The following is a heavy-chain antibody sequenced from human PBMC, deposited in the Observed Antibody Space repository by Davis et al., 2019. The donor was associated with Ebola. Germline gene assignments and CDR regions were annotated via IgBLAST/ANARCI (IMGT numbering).Heavy chain of an antibody. CDR3: ASGSSSWYAGGDY. J-gene: IGHJ4*02. V-gene: IGHV3-66*01. Sequence: GESLKISCAASGFTVSSNYMSWVRQAPGKGLEWVSVIYSGGSTYYADSVKGRFTISRDNSKNTLYLQMNSLRDEDTAVYYCASGSSSWYAGGDYWGQGTLVTVSS. CDR1: GFTVSSNY. D-gene: IGHD6-13*01. CDR2: IYSGGST.